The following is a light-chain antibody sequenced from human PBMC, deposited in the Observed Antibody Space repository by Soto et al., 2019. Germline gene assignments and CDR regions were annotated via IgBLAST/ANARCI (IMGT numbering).Light chain of an antibody. J-gene: IGKJ2*01. CDR3: QQYNHYYT. CDR2: DAS. Sequence: DIQMTQSPSSLSASVGDRVTITCRASQAISNRVAWYQQKPGKAPKLLINDASSLKSGVPSRFSGSGSETEFPLTISRLQPEDAATYYCQQYNHYYTFGQGTKVDIK. V-gene: IGKV1-5*01. CDR1: QAISNR.